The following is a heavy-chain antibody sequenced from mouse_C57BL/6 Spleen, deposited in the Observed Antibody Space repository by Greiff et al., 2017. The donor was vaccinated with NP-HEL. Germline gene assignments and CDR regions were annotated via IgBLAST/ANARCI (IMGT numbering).Heavy chain of an antibody. Sequence: QVQLKQPGAELVRPGSSVKLSCKASGYTFTSYWMDWVKQRPGQGLEWIGNIYPSDSETHYNQKFKDKATLTVDKSSSTAYMQLSSLTSEDSAVYYCARGIYYYGSSYSFDYWGQGTTLTVSS. CDR3: ARGIYYYGSSYSFDY. J-gene: IGHJ2*01. CDR1: GYTFTSYW. D-gene: IGHD1-1*01. CDR2: IYPSDSET. V-gene: IGHV1-61*01.